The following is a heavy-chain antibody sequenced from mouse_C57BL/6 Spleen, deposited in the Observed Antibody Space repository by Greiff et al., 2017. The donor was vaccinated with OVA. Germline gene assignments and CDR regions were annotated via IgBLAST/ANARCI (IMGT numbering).Heavy chain of an antibody. CDR3: ARPYYGNYDYAMDY. Sequence: EVQLQQSGPELVKPGASVKISCKASGYTFTDYYMNWVKQSHGKSLEWIGDINPNNGGTSYNQKFKGKATLTVDKSSSTAYMELRSLTSEDSAVYYCARPYYGNYDYAMDYWGQGTSVTVSS. CDR2: INPNNGGT. V-gene: IGHV1-26*01. D-gene: IGHD2-10*01. J-gene: IGHJ4*01. CDR1: GYTFTDYY.